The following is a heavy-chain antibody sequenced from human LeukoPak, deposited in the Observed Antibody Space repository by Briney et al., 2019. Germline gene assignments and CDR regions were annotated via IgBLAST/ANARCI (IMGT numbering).Heavy chain of an antibody. J-gene: IGHJ5*02. CDR3: ARGLRLPYYYDGSGYYSGCWFDP. Sequence: PSETLSLTCSVSGGSINSDYWNWIRQPPGKGLEWIGYIYHSGSTNYNPSLKSRVTISVDTSKNQFSLKLSSVTAADTAVYYCARGLRLPYYYDGSGYYSGCWFDPWGQGTLVTVSS. D-gene: IGHD3-22*01. CDR1: GGSINSDY. CDR2: IYHSGST. V-gene: IGHV4-59*12.